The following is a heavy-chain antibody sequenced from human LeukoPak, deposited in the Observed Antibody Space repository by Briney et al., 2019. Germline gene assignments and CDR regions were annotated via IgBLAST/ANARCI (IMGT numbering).Heavy chain of an antibody. CDR1: AFPFRNYG. CDR2: ISGSGGST. J-gene: IGHJ4*02. D-gene: IGHD5-18*01. CDR3: AKGRGDGILPLDY. Sequence: GGSLRLSCAASAFPFRNYGMSWVRQAPGKGLEWVSAISGSGGSTYYADSVQGRFTISRDNSKNTLYLQMNSLRAEDSAVYYCAKGRGDGILPLDYWGQGTLVTVSS. V-gene: IGHV3-23*01.